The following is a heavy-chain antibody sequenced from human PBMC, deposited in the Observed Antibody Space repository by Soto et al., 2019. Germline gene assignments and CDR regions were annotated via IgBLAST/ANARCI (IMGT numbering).Heavy chain of an antibody. Sequence: EVQLVESGGDLVQTGGSLRLSCAASGFTFSNYEMNWVRQAPGKGLEWVAFISSSGRTINYADSVKGRFTISRDNAKKSLYLQMHSLRAEDTAVYFCARDPFDIFYFYGMDVWGQGTPVTVSS. D-gene: IGHD2-21*01. CDR3: ARDPFDIFYFYGMDV. CDR2: ISSSGRTI. CDR1: GFTFSNYE. V-gene: IGHV3-48*03. J-gene: IGHJ6*02.